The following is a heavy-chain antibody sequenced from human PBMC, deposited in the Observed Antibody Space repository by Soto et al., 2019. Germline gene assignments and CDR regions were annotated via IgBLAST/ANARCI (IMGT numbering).Heavy chain of an antibody. Sequence: QVQLVQSGAEVKKPGSSVKVSCKASGGTFSSYTISWVRQAPGQGLEWMGRIIPILGIANYAQKFQGRVTIPADKSTSTAYMELSSLRSEDTAVYYCARFEYSSSADAFDIWGQGTMVTVSS. CDR1: GGTFSSYT. CDR2: IIPILGIA. CDR3: ARFEYSSSADAFDI. J-gene: IGHJ3*02. V-gene: IGHV1-69*02. D-gene: IGHD6-6*01.